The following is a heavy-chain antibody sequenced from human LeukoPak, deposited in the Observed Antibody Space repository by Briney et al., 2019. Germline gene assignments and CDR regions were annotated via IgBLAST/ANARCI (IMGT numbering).Heavy chain of an antibody. CDR1: GFTFSTST. V-gene: IGHV3-21*01. CDR3: ARIGYDYVWGSYHKRPDY. CDR2: ISSSSSNI. J-gene: IGHJ4*02. Sequence: KPGGSLRLSCAASGFTFSTSTMNWVRQAPGKGLEWVSSISSSSSNIYYADSVRGRFTISRDNAKNSLYLQMNSLRAEDAAVYYCARIGYDYVWGSYHKRPDYWGQGTLVTVSS. D-gene: IGHD3-16*02.